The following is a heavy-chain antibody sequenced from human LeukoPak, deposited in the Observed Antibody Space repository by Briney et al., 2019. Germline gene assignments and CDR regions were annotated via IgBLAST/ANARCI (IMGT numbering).Heavy chain of an antibody. V-gene: IGHV3-30*04. Sequence: GGSLRLSCAASRFTFSSSAMSWVRQAPGKGLEWVAVISYDGSNKYYADSVKGRFTISRDNSKNTLYLQMNSLRAEDTAVYYCARTYGSDSSGYNFRSPFDYWGQGTLVTVSS. J-gene: IGHJ4*02. CDR3: ARTYGSDSSGYNFRSPFDY. CDR2: ISYDGSNK. CDR1: RFTFSSSA. D-gene: IGHD3-22*01.